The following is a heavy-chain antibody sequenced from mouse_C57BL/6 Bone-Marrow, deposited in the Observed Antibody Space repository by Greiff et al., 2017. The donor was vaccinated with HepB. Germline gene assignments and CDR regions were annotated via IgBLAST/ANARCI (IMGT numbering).Heavy chain of an antibody. CDR3: ARKFAGY. J-gene: IGHJ2*01. CDR2: IYPRSGNT. Sequence: VKVVESGAELARPGASVKLSCKASGYTFTSYGISWVKQRTGQGLEWIGEIYPRSGNTYYNEKFKGNATLTADKSSSTAYMELRSLTSEDSAVYFCARKFAGYWGQGTTLTVSS. CDR1: GYTFTSYG. V-gene: IGHV1-81*01.